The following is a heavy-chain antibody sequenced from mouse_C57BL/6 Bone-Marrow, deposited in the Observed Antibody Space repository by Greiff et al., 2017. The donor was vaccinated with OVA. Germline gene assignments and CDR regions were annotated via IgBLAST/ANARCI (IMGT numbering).Heavy chain of an antibody. Sequence: VKLQESGPGLVQPSQSLSITCTVSGFSLTSYGVHWVRQSPGKGLEWLGVIWRGGSTDYNAAFMSRLSITKDNSKSQVFFKMNSLQADDTAIYYCAKKGNYGWYFDVWGTGTTVTVSS. CDR3: AKKGNYGWYFDV. CDR2: IWRGGST. CDR1: GFSLTSYG. D-gene: IGHD2-1*01. V-gene: IGHV2-5*01. J-gene: IGHJ1*03.